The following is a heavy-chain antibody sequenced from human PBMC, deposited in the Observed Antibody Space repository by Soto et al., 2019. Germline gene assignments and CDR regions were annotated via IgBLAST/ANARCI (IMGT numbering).Heavy chain of an antibody. CDR3: ARVAASSSTSYYYCGMDV. CDR1: GYTFTSYA. V-gene: IGHV1-3*01. D-gene: IGHD6-13*01. CDR2: INAGNGNT. J-gene: IGHJ6*02. Sequence: GASVKVSCKASGYTFTSYAMHWVRQAPGQRLEWMGWINAGNGNTKYSQKFQGRGTITRDTSASTAYMELSSLRSEDTAVYYCARVAASSSTSYYYCGMDVWGQGTTVTVSS.